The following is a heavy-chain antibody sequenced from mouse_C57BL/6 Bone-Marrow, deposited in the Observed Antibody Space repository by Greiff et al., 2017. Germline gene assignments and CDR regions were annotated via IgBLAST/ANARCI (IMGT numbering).Heavy chain of an antibody. J-gene: IGHJ3*01. CDR3: ARIYYGNPAWFAY. CDR2: INPSNGGT. Sequence: QVQLKQPGTELVKPGASVKLSCKASGYTFTSYWMHWVKQRPGQGLEWIGNINPSNGGTNYNEKFKSKATLTVDKSSSTAYMQLSSLTSEDSAVXYCARIYYGNPAWFAYWGQGTLVTVSA. V-gene: IGHV1-53*01. CDR1: GYTFTSYW. D-gene: IGHD2-1*01.